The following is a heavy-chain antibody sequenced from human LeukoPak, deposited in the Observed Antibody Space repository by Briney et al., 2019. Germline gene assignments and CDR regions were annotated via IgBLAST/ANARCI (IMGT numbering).Heavy chain of an antibody. CDR3: ARDLVTVTKGFDI. Sequence: ASETLSLTCAVSDDSFSSHYWTWTRQPPGKGLEWIGYISYIGSTNYNPSLKSRVTISIDTSRNQFSLRLSSVTAADTAVYYCARDLVTVTKGFDIWGQGTMVSVSS. CDR2: ISYIGST. J-gene: IGHJ3*02. CDR1: DDSFSSHY. V-gene: IGHV4-59*11. D-gene: IGHD4-17*01.